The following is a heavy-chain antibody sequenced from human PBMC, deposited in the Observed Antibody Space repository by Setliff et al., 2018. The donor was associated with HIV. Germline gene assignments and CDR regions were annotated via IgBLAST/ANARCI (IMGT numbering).Heavy chain of an antibody. CDR2: TWYDGSDK. J-gene: IGHJ4*02. D-gene: IGHD4-17*01. V-gene: IGHV3-33*01. CDR3: ARLSPPDDYGDLGGVDY. CDR1: GFTFRDYA. Sequence: SLRLSCAASGFTFRDYAMHWVRQAPGKGLEWVGLTWYDGSDKYYGDSVKGRFTIYRDNAKSSLFLQMDSLRAEDTAVYYCARLSPPDDYGDLGGVDYWGQGTLVTVS.